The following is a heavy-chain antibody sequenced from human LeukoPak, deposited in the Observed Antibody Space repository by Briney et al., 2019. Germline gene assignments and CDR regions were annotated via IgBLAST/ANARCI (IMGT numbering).Heavy chain of an antibody. Sequence: GGSLRLSCAASGFDFSTYGIHWVRQAPGKGLEWVAVISYDGNNRYYIDSVKGRFTISRDNSKNTLYLQMNSLRAEDTAVYYCAKARSIGPLFFYYYSMDVWGQGTTVTVSS. D-gene: IGHD2-21*01. J-gene: IGHJ6*02. CDR2: ISYDGNNR. CDR1: GFDFSTYG. CDR3: AKARSIGPLFFYYYSMDV. V-gene: IGHV3-30*18.